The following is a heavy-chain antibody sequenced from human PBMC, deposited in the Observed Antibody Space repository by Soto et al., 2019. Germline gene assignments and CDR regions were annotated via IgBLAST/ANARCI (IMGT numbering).Heavy chain of an antibody. J-gene: IGHJ4*02. CDR3: AKDRRAGGNYGLYSDF. CDR2: SSATGAGT. CDR1: GFTFSSYG. Sequence: EVQLLESGGGLVQPWGSLRLSCAASGFTFSSYGMTWVRQAPGKGLEWGSFSSATGAGTYYADSVKGRFTISRDNSKNTLYLQMTSLRADDTAVYYCAKDRRAGGNYGLYSDFWGQGALVIVSS. D-gene: IGHD1-7*01. V-gene: IGHV3-23*01.